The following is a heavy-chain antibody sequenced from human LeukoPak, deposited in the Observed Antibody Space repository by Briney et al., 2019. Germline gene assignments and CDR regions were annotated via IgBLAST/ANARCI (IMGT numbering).Heavy chain of an antibody. CDR2: ISDSGYST. CDR1: GFTFSSYV. Sequence: GGSLRLSCVASGFTFSSYVMSWVRQAPGKGLQWVSGISDSGYSTYYADSVTGRFTIPRDNSKYTLYLQMNSLRAEDTAVYYCAKAGSSGWSDTPDYWGQGTLVTVSS. J-gene: IGHJ4*02. CDR3: AKAGSSGWSDTPDY. D-gene: IGHD6-19*01. V-gene: IGHV3-23*01.